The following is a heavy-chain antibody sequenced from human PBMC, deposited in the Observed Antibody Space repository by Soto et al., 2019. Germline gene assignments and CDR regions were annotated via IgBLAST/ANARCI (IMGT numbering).Heavy chain of an antibody. Sequence: EVQLVESGGALVQPGGSLRLSCAASGFTFSAYDMHWVRQPTGKGLEWVSAIGTQHDTYYPDSVKGRFTISRENAKNSLYLQINSLGTGDTAVYYCARQASYWHGGGGWFDPWGQGTLVTVSS. CDR1: GFTFSAYD. D-gene: IGHD2-8*02. J-gene: IGHJ5*02. CDR3: ARQASYWHGGGGWFDP. V-gene: IGHV3-13*01. CDR2: IGTQHDT.